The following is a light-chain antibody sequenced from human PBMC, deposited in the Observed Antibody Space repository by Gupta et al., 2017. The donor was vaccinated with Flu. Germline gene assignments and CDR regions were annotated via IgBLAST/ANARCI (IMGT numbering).Light chain of an antibody. Sequence: EIVLTQSPATLSLSPGERATLSCRASQSVSSYLAWYQQKPGQAPRLLIYAASNRATGIPARFSGSGSGTDFTLTISSLKPEDFAVYYCLQRRNYPLTFGTGTKVEIK. CDR2: AAS. CDR3: LQRRNYPLT. CDR1: QSVSSY. V-gene: IGKV3-11*01. J-gene: IGKJ4*01.